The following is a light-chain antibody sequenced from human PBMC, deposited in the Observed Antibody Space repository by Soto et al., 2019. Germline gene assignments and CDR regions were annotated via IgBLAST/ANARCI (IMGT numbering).Light chain of an antibody. Sequence: EIVLTQSPGTVSLSPGERVTLSCRASQSVSSIYSAWYQQKPGQAPRLLIYGASSRATGIPDRFSGSGSGTEFTLTISRLEPEDFAVYYCQQYTTSPEWTFGQGTRVEIK. CDR3: QQYTTSPEWT. J-gene: IGKJ1*01. CDR2: GAS. V-gene: IGKV3-20*01. CDR1: QSVSSIY.